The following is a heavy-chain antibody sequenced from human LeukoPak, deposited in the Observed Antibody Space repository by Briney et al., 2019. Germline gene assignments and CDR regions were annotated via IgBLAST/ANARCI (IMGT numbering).Heavy chain of an antibody. D-gene: IGHD1-26*01. V-gene: IGHV3-23*01. CDR3: AKDRMVGTGEYYFDY. Sequence: PGGSLRLSCAASGFTFSSYAMSWVRQAPGKGLEWVSAISGSGGSTYYADSVKGRLTISRDNSKNTLYLQMNSLRAEDTAVYYCAKDRMVGTGEYYFDYWGQGTLVTVSS. CDR1: GFTFSSYA. CDR2: ISGSGGST. J-gene: IGHJ4*02.